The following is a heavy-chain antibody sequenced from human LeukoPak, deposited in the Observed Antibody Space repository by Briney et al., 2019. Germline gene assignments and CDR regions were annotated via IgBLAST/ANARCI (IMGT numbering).Heavy chain of an antibody. CDR1: GGSISSYY. CDR3: ARRRQGIAAAGSNLAFDI. CDR2: INHSGST. Sequence: SETLSLTCTVSGGSISSYYWNWIRQPPGKGLEWIGEINHSGSTNYNPSLKSRVTISVDTSKNQFSLKLSSVTAADTAVYYCARRRQGIAAAGSNLAFDIWGQGTMVTVSS. D-gene: IGHD6-13*01. V-gene: IGHV4-34*01. J-gene: IGHJ3*02.